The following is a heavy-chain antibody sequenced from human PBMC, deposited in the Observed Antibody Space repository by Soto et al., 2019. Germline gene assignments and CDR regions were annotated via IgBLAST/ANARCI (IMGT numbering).Heavy chain of an antibody. V-gene: IGHV5-10-1*01. CDR3: ARRPGRFGELSLPYYYGMDV. CDR2: IDPSDSYT. D-gene: IGHD3-10*01. J-gene: IGHJ6*02. CDR1: GYSFTSYW. Sequence: GESLKISCKGSGYSFTSYWISWVRQMPGKGLEWMGRIDPSDSYTNYSPSFQGHVTISADKSISTAYLQWSSLKASDTAMYYCARRPGRFGELSLPYYYGMDVWGQGTTVTVSS.